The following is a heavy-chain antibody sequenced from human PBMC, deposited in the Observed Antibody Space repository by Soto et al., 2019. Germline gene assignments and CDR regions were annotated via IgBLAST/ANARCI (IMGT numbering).Heavy chain of an antibody. CDR1: GGTFSSYA. J-gene: IGHJ4*02. CDR2: IIPIFGTA. D-gene: IGHD3-22*01. V-gene: IGHV1-69*13. CDR3: ARCYDSSGYYFGY. Sequence: SVKISCKASGGTFSSYAISWVRQAPGQGLEWMGGIIPIFGTANYAQKFQGRVTITADESTSTAYMELSSLRSEDTAVYYCARCYDSSGYYFGYWGQGTLVTVSS.